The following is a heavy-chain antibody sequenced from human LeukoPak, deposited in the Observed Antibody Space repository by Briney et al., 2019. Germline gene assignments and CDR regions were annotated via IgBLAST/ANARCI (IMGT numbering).Heavy chain of an antibody. CDR2: MNPNSGNT. D-gene: IGHD3-9*01. Sequence: ASVKVSCKASGYTFTSYDINWVRQATGQGLEWMGWMNPNSGNTGYAQKFQGRVTMTRNTSISTAYMELSSLRSEDTAVYYCARGYYDILTGYYTIDYWGQGTLVTVSS. CDR3: ARGYYDILTGYYTIDY. J-gene: IGHJ4*02. V-gene: IGHV1-8*01. CDR1: GYTFTSYD.